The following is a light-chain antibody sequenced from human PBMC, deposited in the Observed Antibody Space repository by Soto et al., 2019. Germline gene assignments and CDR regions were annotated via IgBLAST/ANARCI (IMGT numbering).Light chain of an antibody. CDR3: QQSYSTPWT. CDR2: AAS. CDR1: QSISTY. V-gene: IGKV1-39*01. Sequence: IQLTQSPSSLSASVGDTVTITCRASQSISTYLNWYQHKPGKAPKLLIYAASSLQSGVPSRFSGSGSGTDFTLTISSLQPEDFATYYCQQSYSTPWTFGQGTKVDIK. J-gene: IGKJ1*01.